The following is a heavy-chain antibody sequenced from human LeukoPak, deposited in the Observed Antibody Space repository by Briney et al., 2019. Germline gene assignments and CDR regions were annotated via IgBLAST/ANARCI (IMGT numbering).Heavy chain of an antibody. V-gene: IGHV1-69*05. CDR3: ARDVHGDYGSGWFDP. Sequence: SVKVSCKTSGGTFNNPAISWVRQAPGQGLEWLGGIMPLFGTAGYAQKFQGRVTITKDESTRTVYLELTSLTSDDTAVYYCARDVHGDYGSGWFDPWGQGTLVSVSS. D-gene: IGHD4-17*01. CDR1: GGTFNNPA. CDR2: IMPLFGTA. J-gene: IGHJ5*02.